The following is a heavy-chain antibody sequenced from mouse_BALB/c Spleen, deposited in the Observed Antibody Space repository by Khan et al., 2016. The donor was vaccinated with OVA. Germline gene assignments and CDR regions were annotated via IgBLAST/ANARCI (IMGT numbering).Heavy chain of an antibody. CDR2: MWAGGST. CDR3: ARPYYGSAWFAY. V-gene: IGHV2-9*02. J-gene: IGHJ3*01. CDR1: GFSLTSYG. Sequence: QVQLKESGPGLVAPSQSLSIICTVSGFSLTSYGVHWVRQPPGKGLVWLGVMWAGGSTNYNSALMSRLSISIDNSKSQVFLKMNSLQTDDTARYYCARPYYGSAWFAYWGQGTLVTVSA. D-gene: IGHD1-1*01.